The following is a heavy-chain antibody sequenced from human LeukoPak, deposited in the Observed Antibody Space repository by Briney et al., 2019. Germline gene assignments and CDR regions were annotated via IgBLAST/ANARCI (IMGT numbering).Heavy chain of an antibody. D-gene: IGHD3-10*01. CDR1: GFTFSSYE. Sequence: GRSLRLSCAASGFTFSSYEMNWVRQATGKGMEWVSYISSSGSTIYYADSVKGRLTISRDNAKNSLYLQMNSLRAEDTAVYYCARPLGYYYGMDVWGQGTTVTVSS. V-gene: IGHV3-48*03. CDR2: ISSSGSTI. J-gene: IGHJ6*02. CDR3: ARPLGYYYGMDV.